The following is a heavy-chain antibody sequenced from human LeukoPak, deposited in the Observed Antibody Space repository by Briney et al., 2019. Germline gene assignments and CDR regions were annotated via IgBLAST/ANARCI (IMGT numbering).Heavy chain of an antibody. Sequence: SETLSLNCAVYGGTFSGYYWSWIRQPPGKGLERSGEINHSGSTNYNPSLNSRVTISVDTSKNQFSLKLSPVTAADTAVYYCARNYYDSPWNWYFDLWGRGTLVTVSS. CDR2: INHSGST. V-gene: IGHV4-34*01. J-gene: IGHJ2*01. D-gene: IGHD3-22*01. CDR1: GGTFSGYY. CDR3: ARNYYDSPWNWYFDL.